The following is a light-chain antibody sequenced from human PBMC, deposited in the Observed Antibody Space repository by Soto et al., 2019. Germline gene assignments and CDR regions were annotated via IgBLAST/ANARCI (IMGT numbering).Light chain of an antibody. J-gene: IGKJ5*01. CDR2: DAS. Sequence: EIVLTQSPATLSLSPGERATLSCRASQSVSSYLAWYQQKPGQAPRLLIYDASNWATGIPARFSGSGSGTDFTLTISSLEPEDFAVYYCKQRSNWPPITFGQGTRLEIK. V-gene: IGKV3-11*01. CDR3: KQRSNWPPIT. CDR1: QSVSSY.